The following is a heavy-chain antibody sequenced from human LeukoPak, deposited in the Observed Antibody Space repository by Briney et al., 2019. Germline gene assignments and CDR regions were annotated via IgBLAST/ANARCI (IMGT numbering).Heavy chain of an antibody. CDR3: ARSPRLLWFGTASWFDP. CDR2: INHSGST. J-gene: IGHJ5*02. D-gene: IGHD3-10*01. Sequence: TSETLSLTCAVYGGSFSGYYWSWIRQPPGKELEWIGEINHSGSTNYNPSLKSRVTISVDTSKNQFSLKLSSVTAADTAVYYCARSPRLLWFGTASWFDPWGQGTLVTVSS. CDR1: GGSFSGYY. V-gene: IGHV4-34*01.